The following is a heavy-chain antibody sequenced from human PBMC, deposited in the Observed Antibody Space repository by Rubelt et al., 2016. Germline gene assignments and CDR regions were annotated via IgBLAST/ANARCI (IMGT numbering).Heavy chain of an antibody. CDR3: ARRGAIFGVVIYFDY. Sequence: QLQLQESGPGLVKPSETLSLTCTVSGGSISSSSYYWGWIRQPPGKGLEWIGRIYYNGSTYYNPSLKSRVTISVETSKNQFSLKLSSVTAADTAVYYCARRGAIFGVVIYFDYWGQGTLVTVSS. CDR1: GGSISSSSYY. D-gene: IGHD3-3*01. CDR2: IYYNGST. J-gene: IGHJ4*02. V-gene: IGHV4-39*01.